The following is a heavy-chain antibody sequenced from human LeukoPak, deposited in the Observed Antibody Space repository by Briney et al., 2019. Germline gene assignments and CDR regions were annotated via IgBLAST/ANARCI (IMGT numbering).Heavy chain of an antibody. CDR3: ARPGVAARPDEFGY. D-gene: IGHD6-6*01. Sequence: ASVKVSFKSSGPTFSSYAISWVSQAPGQGLEWVARITPTLDLAFYAHKFQGRVTLPSGRSTSTAYLELTGLRSDATAVYYCARPGVAARPDEFGYWGQGTLVTVSS. CDR1: GPTFSSYA. V-gene: IGHV1-69*10. CDR2: ITPTLDLA. J-gene: IGHJ4*02.